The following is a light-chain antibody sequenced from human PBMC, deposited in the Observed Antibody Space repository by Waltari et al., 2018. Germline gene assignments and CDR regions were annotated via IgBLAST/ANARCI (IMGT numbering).Light chain of an antibody. CDR1: QRISSW. CDR3: LQYNSYPWT. V-gene: IGKV1-5*03. CDR2: QAS. J-gene: IGKJ1*01. Sequence: DIQMTQSPSTLSASVGGRLTITCRASQRISSWLAWYQQKPGKGPKLLIYQASSLHSGGSSRFSGSGSGTDFTLTITSLQPDDFASYYCLQYNSYPWTFGQGTKVEVK.